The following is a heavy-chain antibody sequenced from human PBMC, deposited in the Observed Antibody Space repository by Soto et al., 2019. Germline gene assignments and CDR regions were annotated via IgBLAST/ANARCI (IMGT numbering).Heavy chain of an antibody. J-gene: IGHJ4*01. CDR3: AKHYPVY. D-gene: IGHD1-26*01. CDR1: GFTFSSYG. V-gene: IGHV3-30*18. CDR2: ISYDGSNK. Sequence: GGSLRLSCAASGFTFSSYGMHWVRQAPGKGLEWVAVISYDGSNKYYADSVKGRFTISRDNSKNTLYLQMISLRAEYTAVYHCAKHYPVYWDPGTLHTAST.